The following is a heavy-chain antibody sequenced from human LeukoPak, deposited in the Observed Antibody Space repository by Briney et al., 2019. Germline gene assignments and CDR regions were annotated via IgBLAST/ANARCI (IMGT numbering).Heavy chain of an antibody. J-gene: IGHJ4*02. CDR1: GGSITIRNYY. Sequence: SESLSLTCTVSGGSITIRNYYWGWIRQPPGKGLEWIGYIYYSGTTNYNPSLKSRVTISVDTSKNQFSLKLSSVTAADTAVYYCARLQLDYDILTGYTYYFDYWGQGTLVTVSS. CDR3: ARLQLDYDILTGYTYYFDY. V-gene: IGHV4-61*05. CDR2: IYYSGTT. D-gene: IGHD3-9*01.